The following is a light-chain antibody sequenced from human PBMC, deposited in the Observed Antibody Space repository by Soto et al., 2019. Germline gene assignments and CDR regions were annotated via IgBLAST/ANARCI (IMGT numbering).Light chain of an antibody. CDR3: QQYDSYPWT. Sequence: DIQMTQSPSTLSASVGDRVTITCRASQSINAWLAWYQQKPGKAPKLLIYDVSTLDSGVPSRFSGSGFGTEFTLTISRLQPDDFATYFCQQYDSYPWTFGQGTKVDIK. J-gene: IGKJ1*01. CDR1: QSINAW. CDR2: DVS. V-gene: IGKV1-5*01.